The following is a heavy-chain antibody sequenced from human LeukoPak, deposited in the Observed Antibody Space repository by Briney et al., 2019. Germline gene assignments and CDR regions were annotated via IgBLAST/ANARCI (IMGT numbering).Heavy chain of an antibody. Sequence: PGGSLRLSCAASGFTFSSYWMSWVRQAPGKGLEWVANIKQDGSEKYYVDSVKGRFTISRDNAKNSLYLQMNSLRAEDTAVYYCARDRTYYYDSSGYVDFDYWGQGTLVTVSS. D-gene: IGHD3-22*01. CDR1: GFTFSSYW. J-gene: IGHJ4*02. V-gene: IGHV3-7*01. CDR2: IKQDGSEK. CDR3: ARDRTYYYDSSGYVDFDY.